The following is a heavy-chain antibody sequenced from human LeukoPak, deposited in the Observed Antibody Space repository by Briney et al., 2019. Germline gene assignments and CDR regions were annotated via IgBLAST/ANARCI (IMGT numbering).Heavy chain of an antibody. CDR3: ATVAYSGSSRWFDP. D-gene: IGHD1-26*01. CDR1: GYALTELS. CDR2: FDPEDGET. Sequence: EASVKVSCKVSGYALTELSMHWVRQAPGKGLEWMGGFDPEDGETIYAQKFQGRVTMTEDTSTDTAYMELSSLRSEDTAVYYCATVAYSGSSRWFDPWGQGTLVTVSS. V-gene: IGHV1-24*01. J-gene: IGHJ5*02.